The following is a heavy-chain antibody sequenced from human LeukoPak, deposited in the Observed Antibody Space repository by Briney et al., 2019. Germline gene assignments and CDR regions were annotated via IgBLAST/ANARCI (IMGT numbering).Heavy chain of an antibody. V-gene: IGHV1-69*05. CDR3: ARAAAGTEGYFDY. Sequence: SVKVSCKASGGTFSSYAISWVRQAPGQGLEWMGRIIPIFGTANYAQKFQGGVTITTDESTSTAYMELSSLRSEDTAVYYCARAAAGTEGYFDYWGQGTLVTVSS. CDR2: IIPIFGTA. D-gene: IGHD6-13*01. J-gene: IGHJ4*02. CDR1: GGTFSSYA.